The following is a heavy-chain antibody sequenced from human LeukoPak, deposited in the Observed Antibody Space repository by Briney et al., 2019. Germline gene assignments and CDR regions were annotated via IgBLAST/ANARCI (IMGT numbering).Heavy chain of an antibody. CDR2: ISSSGSTI. CDR1: GFTFSSYE. D-gene: IGHD1-26*01. V-gene: IGHV3-48*03. J-gene: IGHJ6*02. CDR3: ARGIYVGAYYYYGMDV. Sequence: PGGSLRLSCAASGFTFSSYEMNWVRQAPGKGLEWGSYISSSGSTIYYADSVKGRFTISRDKAKNSLYLQMNSLRAEDTAVYYCARGIYVGAYYYYGMDVWGQGTTVTVSS.